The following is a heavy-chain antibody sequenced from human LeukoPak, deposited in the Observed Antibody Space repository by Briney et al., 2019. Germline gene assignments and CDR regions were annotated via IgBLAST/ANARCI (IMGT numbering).Heavy chain of an antibody. J-gene: IGHJ4*02. V-gene: IGHV4-39*02. D-gene: IGHD5-18*01. CDR2: IYYSGST. Sequence: SETLSLTCTVSGGPISSSSYYWGWIRQPPGKGLEWIGSIYYSGSTYYNPSLKSRVTISVDTSKNHFSLTLSPVTAADTAVYYCATVPPGYSYSRFDYWGQGTLVTVSS. CDR3: ATVPPGYSYSRFDY. CDR1: GGPISSSSYY.